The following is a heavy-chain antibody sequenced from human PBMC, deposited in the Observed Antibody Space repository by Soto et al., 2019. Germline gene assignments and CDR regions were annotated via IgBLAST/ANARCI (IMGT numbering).Heavy chain of an antibody. CDR2: IYYTGST. Sequence: TSETLSLTCAVSGGSISHYYWGWIRQPPGKGLEWVGNIYYTGSTNYNPSLKSRVTISVDTSKNQFSLKLNSVTAADTAVYYCAREKWELLPFFDYWGQGTLVTVSS. D-gene: IGHD1-26*01. CDR1: GGSISHYY. V-gene: IGHV4-59*01. J-gene: IGHJ4*02. CDR3: AREKWELLPFFDY.